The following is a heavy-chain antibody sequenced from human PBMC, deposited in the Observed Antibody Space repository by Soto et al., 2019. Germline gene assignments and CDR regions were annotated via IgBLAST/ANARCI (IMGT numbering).Heavy chain of an antibody. J-gene: IGHJ3*02. D-gene: IGHD1-26*01. V-gene: IGHV1-69*01. CDR2: IIPIFGTA. CDR3: ARDPRRIKARGETSGSYYVEGAFDI. Sequence: QVQLVQSGAEVKKPGSSVKVSCKASGGTFSSYAISWVRQAPGQGLEWMGGIIPIFGTANYAQKFQGRVTITADESTSTAYMELSSLRSEDTAVYYCARDPRRIKARGETSGSYYVEGAFDIWGQGTMVTVSS. CDR1: GGTFSSYA.